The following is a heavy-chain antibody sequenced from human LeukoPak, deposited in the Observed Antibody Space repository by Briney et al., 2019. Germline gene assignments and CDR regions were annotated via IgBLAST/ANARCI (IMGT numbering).Heavy chain of an antibody. J-gene: IGHJ4*02. CDR1: GSTFSSYG. CDR2: IRYDGSNK. Sequence: GGSLTLSCAASGSTFSSYGMHWVRQAPGKGLEWVAFIRYDGSNKYYADSVKGRFTISRDNAKNTLYLQLNSLRAEDTAVYYCARGGGYSYGSFDYWGQGTLVTVSS. D-gene: IGHD5-18*01. V-gene: IGHV3-30*02. CDR3: ARGGGYSYGSFDY.